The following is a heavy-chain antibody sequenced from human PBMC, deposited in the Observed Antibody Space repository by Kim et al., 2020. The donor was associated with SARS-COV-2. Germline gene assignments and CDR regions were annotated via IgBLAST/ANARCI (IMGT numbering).Heavy chain of an antibody. Sequence: SETLSLTCAVSGYSISSSNWWGWIRQPPGKGLEWIGYIYYSGSTYYNPSLKSRVTMSVDTSKNQFSLKLSSVTAVDTAVYYCARKGGRITFGGAIDYWGQGTLVTVSS. V-gene: IGHV4-28*01. D-gene: IGHD3-16*01. J-gene: IGHJ4*02. CDR2: IYYSGST. CDR3: ARKGGRITFGGAIDY. CDR1: GYSISSSNW.